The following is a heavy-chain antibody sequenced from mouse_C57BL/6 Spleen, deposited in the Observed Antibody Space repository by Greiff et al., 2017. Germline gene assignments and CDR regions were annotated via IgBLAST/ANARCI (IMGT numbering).Heavy chain of an antibody. CDR3: ARGGHYYGSSPYYFDY. D-gene: IGHD1-1*01. V-gene: IGHV5-16*01. CDR1: GFTFSDYY. J-gene: IGHJ2*01. Sequence: EVKLMESEGGLVQPGSSMKLSCTASGFTFSDYYMAWVRQVPEKGLEWVANINYDGSSTYYLDSLKSRFIISRDNAKNILYLQMSSLKSEDTATYYCARGGHYYGSSPYYFDYWGQGTTLTVSS. CDR2: INYDGSST.